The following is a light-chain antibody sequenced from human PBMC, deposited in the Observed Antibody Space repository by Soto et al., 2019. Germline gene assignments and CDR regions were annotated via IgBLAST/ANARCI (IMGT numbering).Light chain of an antibody. CDR3: KKYNNWPWK. CDR1: QSVSSN. J-gene: IGKJ1*01. V-gene: IGKV3-15*01. Sequence: ELVMTQSXATLSLAPVERATLSCMASQSVSSNLAWYQQKPGQAPRLIIYGASTRATGIKARFSGSGSGTEFTLTIRSMQSEDFAVYYCKKYNNWPWKVGNGPKVDLK. CDR2: GAS.